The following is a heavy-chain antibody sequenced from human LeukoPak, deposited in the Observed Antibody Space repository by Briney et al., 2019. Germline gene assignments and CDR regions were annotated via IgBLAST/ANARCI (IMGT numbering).Heavy chain of an antibody. V-gene: IGHV1-2*02. CDR3: ARDRGRELLWFGDHYYYYMDV. D-gene: IGHD3-10*01. Sequence: ASVKVSCKASGYTFTSYYMHWVRQAPGQGLEWMGWINPNSGGTNYAQKFQGRVTMTRDTSISTAYMELSRLRSDDTAVYYCARDRGRELLWFGDHYYYYMDVWGKGTTVTVSS. CDR2: INPNSGGT. CDR1: GYTFTSYY. J-gene: IGHJ6*03.